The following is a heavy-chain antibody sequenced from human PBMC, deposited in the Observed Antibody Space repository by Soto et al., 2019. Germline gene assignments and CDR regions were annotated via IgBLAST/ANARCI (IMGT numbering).Heavy chain of an antibody. Sequence: QVQLVQSGAEVKKPGASVKVSCKASGYTFTSYGISWVRQAPGQGLEWKGWISAYNGNTNYAQKLQGRVTMTTDTSESTAYMELRSLGSDDTAVYYCARGLLEWLSNYYYYGMDVWGQGTTVTVSS. CDR3: ARGLLEWLSNYYYYGMDV. D-gene: IGHD3-3*01. J-gene: IGHJ6*02. V-gene: IGHV1-18*01. CDR2: ISAYNGNT. CDR1: GYTFTSYG.